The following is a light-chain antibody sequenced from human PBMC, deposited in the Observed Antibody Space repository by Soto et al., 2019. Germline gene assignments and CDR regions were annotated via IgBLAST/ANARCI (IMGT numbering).Light chain of an antibody. V-gene: IGKV4-1*01. Sequence: DIVMTQSPDSLAVSLGERATINCKSSQRVLYSSNNKNYLAWYQQKPGQPPKLLIYWASTREYVVPERFSGSGSGTDFTLTISSLQAEDVAVYYCQQYYSTPYTFGQGTKLEIK. CDR1: QRVLYSSNNKNY. J-gene: IGKJ2*01. CDR2: WAS. CDR3: QQYYSTPYT.